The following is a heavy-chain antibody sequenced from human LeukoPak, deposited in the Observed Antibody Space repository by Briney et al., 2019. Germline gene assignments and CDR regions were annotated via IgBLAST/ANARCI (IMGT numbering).Heavy chain of an antibody. D-gene: IGHD3-22*01. CDR2: ISSSGSTI. V-gene: IGHV3-48*03. CDR1: GFTFSSYE. CDR3: ARDLDLSSGYGLDV. J-gene: IGHJ6*04. Sequence: SGGSLRLSCAASGFTFSSYEMNWVRQAPGKGLEWVSYISSSGSTIYYADSVKGRFTISRDNAKNSLYLQMNSLRAEDTAVYYCARDLDLSSGYGLDVWGKGTTVTISS.